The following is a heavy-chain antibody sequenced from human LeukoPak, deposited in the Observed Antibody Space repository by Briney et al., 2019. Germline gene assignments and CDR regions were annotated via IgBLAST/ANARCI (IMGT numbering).Heavy chain of an antibody. V-gene: IGHV4-38-2*01. CDR2: IYHSGST. CDR3: ARQSTYDFWSGYYRGGPNWFDP. Sequence: SETLSLTCAVSGYSISSGYYWGWIRQPPGKGLEWIGSIYHSGSTYYNPSLKSRVTISVDTSKNQFSLKLSSVTAADTAVYYCARQSTYDFWSGYYRGGPNWFDPWGQGTLVTVSS. D-gene: IGHD3-3*01. CDR1: GYSISSGYY. J-gene: IGHJ5*02.